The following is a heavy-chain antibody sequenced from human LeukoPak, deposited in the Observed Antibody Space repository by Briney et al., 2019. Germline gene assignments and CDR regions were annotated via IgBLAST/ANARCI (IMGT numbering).Heavy chain of an antibody. CDR2: ISAYNGNT. V-gene: IGHV1-18*01. CDR1: GYTFSNYG. J-gene: IGHJ4*02. CDR3: ARETPDFSYYYDSSGNDY. D-gene: IGHD3-22*01. Sequence: ASVKVSCKASGYTFSNYGISWVRQAPGHGLEWMGWISAYNGNTIYAQKPQGRVTITTDTSTSTAYMELRSLRSDDTAVYYCARETPDFSYYYDSSGNDYWGQGTLLTVSS.